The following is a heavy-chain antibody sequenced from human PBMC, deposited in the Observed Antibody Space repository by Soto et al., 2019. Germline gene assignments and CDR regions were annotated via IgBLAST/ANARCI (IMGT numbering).Heavy chain of an antibody. V-gene: IGHV3-30-3*01. CDR2: ISYDGSNK. J-gene: IGHJ6*02. Sequence: GGSLRLSCAASGFTFSSYAMHWVRQAPGKGLEWVAVISYDGSNKYYADSVKGRFTISRDNSKNTLYLQMNSLRAEDTAVYYCASYHYGGSYRAVGYYYYGMDVWGQGTTVTVSS. D-gene: IGHD1-26*01. CDR3: ASYHYGGSYRAVGYYYYGMDV. CDR1: GFTFSSYA.